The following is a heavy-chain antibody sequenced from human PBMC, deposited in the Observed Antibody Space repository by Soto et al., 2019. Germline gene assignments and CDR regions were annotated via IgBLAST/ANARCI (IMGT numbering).Heavy chain of an antibody. CDR1: GFTFTRYS. J-gene: IGHJ4*02. D-gene: IGHD2-21*01. Sequence: GGSLRLSCAASGFTFTRYSMNWVRQAPGKGLGWVSSISSTTNYIYYAESMKGRFTVSRDNAKNSVYLEMNGRSAEDTPVYVCARVAESVTSNFDKCVQGALLSAPQ. CDR2: ISSTTNYI. V-gene: IGHV3-21*01. CDR3: ARVAESVTSNFDK.